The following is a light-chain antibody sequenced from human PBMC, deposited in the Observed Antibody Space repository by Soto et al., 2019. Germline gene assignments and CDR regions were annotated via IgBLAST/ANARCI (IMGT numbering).Light chain of an antibody. V-gene: IGKV1-5*01. CDR1: RRISSW. CDR2: DAS. CDR3: QQYSGDPWT. J-gene: IGKJ1*01. Sequence: DIQMTQSPSTLSASVGDRVTITCRASRRISSWLAWYQQQPGKAPKLLVYDASTLQSGVPSRFSGNGSGTEFTRTISRLQPEDLSTYFCQQYSGDPWTFGQGTRVGIK.